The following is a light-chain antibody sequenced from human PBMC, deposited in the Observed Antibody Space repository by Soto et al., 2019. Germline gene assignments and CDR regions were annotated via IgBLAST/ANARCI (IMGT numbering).Light chain of an antibody. Sequence: QSVLTQPPSVSGAPGQRVTISCTGSSSNIGAGYDVHWYQQLPGTAPKLLIYGNSNRPSGVPDRFSGSKSGTSASLAITGLQAEDAADYYCQSYDSSLSGCYVFGTGTKVTVL. V-gene: IGLV1-40*01. J-gene: IGLJ1*01. CDR3: QSYDSSLSGCYV. CDR2: GNS. CDR1: SSNIGAGYD.